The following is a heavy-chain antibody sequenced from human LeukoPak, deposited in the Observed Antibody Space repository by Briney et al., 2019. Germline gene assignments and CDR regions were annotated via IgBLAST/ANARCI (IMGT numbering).Heavy chain of an antibody. CDR2: IGSSGTTT. Sequence: GGSLRLSCAASGFTFSSYSMSWARQAPGKGLEWVSSIGSSGTTTYYADTVKGRFTISRDNSKNTLYLQMNSLRAEDTAVYYCAKDRPCTTCSPSDYWGQGTLVTVSS. V-gene: IGHV3-23*01. J-gene: IGHJ4*02. CDR3: AKDRPCTTCSPSDY. CDR1: GFTFSSYS. D-gene: IGHD2-2*01.